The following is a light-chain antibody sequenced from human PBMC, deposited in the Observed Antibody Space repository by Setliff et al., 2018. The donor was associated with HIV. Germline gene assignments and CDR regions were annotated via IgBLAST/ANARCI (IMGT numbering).Light chain of an antibody. V-gene: IGLV2-14*01. Sequence: VLTQPASVSGSPGQSITISCTGTSSDVGGYKYVSWYQQYPGKAPKLIIYEITARPSGVPDRFSGSKSGNTASLTISGLQVEDEADYFCSSLISSTSYVFGTGTKVTVL. CDR2: EIT. J-gene: IGLJ1*01. CDR3: SSLISSTSYV. CDR1: SSDVGGYKY.